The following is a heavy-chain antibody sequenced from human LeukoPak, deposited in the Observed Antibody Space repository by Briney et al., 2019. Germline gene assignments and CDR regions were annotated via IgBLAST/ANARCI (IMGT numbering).Heavy chain of an antibody. Sequence: ASVKVSCKTSGYTSPDYYIHWVRQAPGQGLEWMGWVNPNTGGTNYAQKFQGRVTMTRNTSISTAYMELSSLRSEDTAVYYCARGRRGYSGYHNWFDPWGQGTLVTVSS. CDR2: VNPNTGGT. CDR3: ARGRRGYSGYHNWFDP. J-gene: IGHJ5*02. D-gene: IGHD5-12*01. V-gene: IGHV1-2*02. CDR1: GYTSPDYY.